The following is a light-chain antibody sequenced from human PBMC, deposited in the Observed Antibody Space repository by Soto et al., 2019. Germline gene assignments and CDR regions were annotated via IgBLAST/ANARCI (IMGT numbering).Light chain of an antibody. CDR3: QQYDNLSIT. Sequence: DIQMTQSPSSLSASVGDRVTMTCQASQDISNYLNWYQQKQGKAPKLLIYDASNLETGAPSRFSGGGSGTDFTFTISSLQPEDIGIYYCQQYDNLSITFGQGTRLEIK. J-gene: IGKJ5*01. CDR2: DAS. V-gene: IGKV1-33*01. CDR1: QDISNY.